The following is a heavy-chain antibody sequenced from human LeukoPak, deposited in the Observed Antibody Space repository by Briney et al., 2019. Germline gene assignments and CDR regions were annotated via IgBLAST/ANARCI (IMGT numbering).Heavy chain of an antibody. CDR1: RFTLSSFW. CDR2: IRSSGSPI. V-gene: IGHV3-48*02. CDR3: VGDTDALDF. Sequence: GGSLRLSCAASRFTLSSFWMSCVRQAPGKGLEWVAYIRSSGSPIYYADSVKGRFTISRDNAKNSLYLQMNSLRDEDTAVYYCVGDTDALDFWGQGTPVTVSS. J-gene: IGHJ4*02. D-gene: IGHD2-8*02.